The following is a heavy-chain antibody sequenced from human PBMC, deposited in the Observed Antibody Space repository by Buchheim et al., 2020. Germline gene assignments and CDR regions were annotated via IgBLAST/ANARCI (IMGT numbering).Heavy chain of an antibody. CDR1: GFNFSNSS. J-gene: IGHJ5*02. Sequence: EVQLVESGGGLVQPGGSLRLSCAASGFNFSNSSMNWVRQAPGEGLEWVSYITSSSSHVYYADSVKGRFIISRDNGKNSLFLQMNSLRADDTAIYYCARGGGSSWGQGA. CDR3: ARGGGSS. CDR2: ITSSSSHV. V-gene: IGHV3-48*01. D-gene: IGHD2-15*01.